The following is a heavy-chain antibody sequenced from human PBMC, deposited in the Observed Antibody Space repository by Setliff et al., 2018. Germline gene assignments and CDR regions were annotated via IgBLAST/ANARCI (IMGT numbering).Heavy chain of an antibody. CDR2: IKSDGTSI. CDR3: ARGPWKHSAYYYYYYMDV. J-gene: IGHJ6*03. D-gene: IGHD1-1*01. V-gene: IGHV3-74*01. Sequence: PGGSLRLSCAASGFTFYNYWMHWVRQAPGKGLVWVSRIKSDGTSISYADSVKGRFTISRDNAQNTLYLQMNSLRAEDTAVYYCARGPWKHSAYYYYYYMDVWGKGTTVTVSS. CDR1: GFTFYNYW.